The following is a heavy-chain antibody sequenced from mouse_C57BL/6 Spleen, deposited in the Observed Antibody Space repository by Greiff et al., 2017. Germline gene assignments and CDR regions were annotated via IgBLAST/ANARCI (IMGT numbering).Heavy chain of an antibody. CDR2: IYPGDGDT. D-gene: IGHD3-3*01. Sequence: QVQLQQSGPELVKPGASVKISCKASGYAFSSSWMNWVKQRPGKGLEWIGRIYPGDGDTNYNGKFKGKATLTADKSSSTAYMQLSSLTSEDSAVYFCARKRDEYGYFDVWGTGTTVTVSS. CDR3: ARKRDEYGYFDV. J-gene: IGHJ1*03. V-gene: IGHV1-82*01. CDR1: GYAFSSSW.